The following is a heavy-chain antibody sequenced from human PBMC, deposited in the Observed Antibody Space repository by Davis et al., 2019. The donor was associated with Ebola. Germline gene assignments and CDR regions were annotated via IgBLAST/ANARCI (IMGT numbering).Heavy chain of an antibody. V-gene: IGHV2-5*02. CDR3: AHLSGWPTSDAFDI. CDR1: GFSLSTSGVG. D-gene: IGHD3-10*01. Sequence: SGPTLVKPTQTLTLTCTFSGFSLSTSGVGVGWIRQPPGKALEWLALIYWDDDKRYSPSLKSRLTITKDTSKNQVVLTMTNMDPVDTATYYCAHLSGWPTSDAFDIWGQGTMVTVSS. CDR2: IYWDDDK. J-gene: IGHJ3*02.